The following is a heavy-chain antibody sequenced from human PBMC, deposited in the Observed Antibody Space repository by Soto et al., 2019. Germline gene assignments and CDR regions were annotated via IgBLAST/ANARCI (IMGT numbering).Heavy chain of an antibody. J-gene: IGHJ1*01. V-gene: IGHV3-30*18. CDR2: ISYDGSNK. CDR1: GFTFSSYG. CDR3: AKELSSGYYFTSSNAEYFQH. D-gene: IGHD3-22*01. Sequence: PGGSLRLSCAASGFTFSSYGMHWVRQAPGKGLEWVAVISYDGSNKYYADSVKGRFTISRDNSKNTLYLQMNSLRAEDTAVYYCAKELSSGYYFTSSNAEYFQHWGQGTLVTVSS.